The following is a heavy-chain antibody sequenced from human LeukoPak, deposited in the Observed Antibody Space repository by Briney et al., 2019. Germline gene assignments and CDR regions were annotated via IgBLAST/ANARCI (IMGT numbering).Heavy chain of an antibody. D-gene: IGHD3-22*01. CDR2: IYYSGST. CDR1: GGSINSYY. Sequence: PSETLSLTCTVSGGSINSYYWSWIRQPPGKGLEWIGYIYYSGSTNYNPSLKSRVTISVDTSKNQFSLKLSSVTAADTAVYYCARLGRDDSSGYYPYWGQGTLVTVSS. J-gene: IGHJ4*02. CDR3: ARLGRDDSSGYYPY. V-gene: IGHV4-59*08.